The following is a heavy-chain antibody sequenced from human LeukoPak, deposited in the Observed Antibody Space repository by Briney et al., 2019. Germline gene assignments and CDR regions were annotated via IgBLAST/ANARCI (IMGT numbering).Heavy chain of an antibody. CDR1: GFTSGDYA. CDR2: IRSKAYGGTT. Sequence: PGGSLRLSCTASGFTSGDYAMSWVRQAPGKGLEWVGFIRSKAYGGTTEYAASVKGRFTISRDDSKSIAYLQMNSLKTEDTAVYYCTRGNYDFWSGYYTYYFDYWGQGTLVTVSS. J-gene: IGHJ4*02. CDR3: TRGNYDFWSGYYTYYFDY. D-gene: IGHD3-3*01. V-gene: IGHV3-49*04.